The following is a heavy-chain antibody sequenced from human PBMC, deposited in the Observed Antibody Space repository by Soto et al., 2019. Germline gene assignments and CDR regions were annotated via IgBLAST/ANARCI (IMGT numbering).Heavy chain of an antibody. D-gene: IGHD3-22*01. J-gene: IGHJ3*02. CDR3: ARGGYYYDINAFDI. V-gene: IGHV3-21*01. CDR1: GFTFSVYS. Sequence: PGGSLRLSCAASGFTFSVYSMNWVRQAPGKGLEWVSSISSRSSYIYYADSVKGRFTISRDNAKNSLFLQMNSLRAEDTAVYYCARGGYYYDINAFDIWGQGTMVTVS. CDR2: ISSRSSYI.